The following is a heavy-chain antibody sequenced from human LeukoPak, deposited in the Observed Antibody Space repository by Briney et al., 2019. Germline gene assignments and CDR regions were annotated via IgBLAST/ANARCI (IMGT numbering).Heavy chain of an antibody. Sequence: KPGGSLRLSCAASGFTFSSYTMNWVRQAPGKGLEWVSAISSDSFYIYYADSVKGRFTISRDNSKNTLYLQMNSLRAEDTAVYYCAKDLSLTRGAAAGYDYWGQGTLVTVSS. J-gene: IGHJ4*02. V-gene: IGHV3-21*01. CDR3: AKDLSLTRGAAAGYDY. D-gene: IGHD6-13*01. CDR1: GFTFSSYT. CDR2: ISSDSFYI.